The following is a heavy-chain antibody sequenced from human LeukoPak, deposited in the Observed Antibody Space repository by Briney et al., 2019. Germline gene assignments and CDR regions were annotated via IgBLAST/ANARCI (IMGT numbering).Heavy chain of an antibody. CDR3: ARGFLTVDAFDI. CDR2: INPNSGGT. D-gene: IGHD1-20*01. CDR1: GYTFTGYY. Sequence: ASVKVSCKASGYTFTGYYMHWVRQAPGQGLEWMGWINPNSGGTNYAQKFQGRVTMTRDTSINTAYMELSRLRSDDTAVYYCARGFLTVDAFDIWGQGTMVTVSS. V-gene: IGHV1-2*02. J-gene: IGHJ3*02.